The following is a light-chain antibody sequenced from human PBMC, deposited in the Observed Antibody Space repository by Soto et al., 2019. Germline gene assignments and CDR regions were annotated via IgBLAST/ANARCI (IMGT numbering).Light chain of an antibody. Sequence: EIQMTQSPSSLSASVGERVTITCRASQSIDNYLNWYQQKPGKAPKLLIYAVSNLQSGVPSRFRGSGSGTDFSLTVSSLQPEDSATYYCQQTYSTPLYTFGQGTKLEIK. CDR1: QSIDNY. CDR2: AVS. CDR3: QQTYSTPLYT. V-gene: IGKV1-39*01. J-gene: IGKJ2*01.